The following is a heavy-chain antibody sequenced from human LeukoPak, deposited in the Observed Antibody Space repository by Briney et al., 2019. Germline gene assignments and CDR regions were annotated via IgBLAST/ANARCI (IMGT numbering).Heavy chain of an antibody. CDR3: ARDRRGAGFFDY. D-gene: IGHD3-10*01. CDR2: IWYDGSNK. CDR1: GFTFSSYG. J-gene: IGHJ4*02. V-gene: IGHV3-33*01. Sequence: PGGSLRLSCAASGFTFSSYGMHWVRQAPGKGRGWGAVIWYDGSNKYYADSVKGRFTISRDNSKNTLYLQMNSLRAEDTAVYYCARDRRGAGFFDYWGQGTLVTVSS.